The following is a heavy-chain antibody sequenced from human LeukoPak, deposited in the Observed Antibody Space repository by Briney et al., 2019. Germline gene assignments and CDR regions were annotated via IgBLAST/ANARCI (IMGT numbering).Heavy chain of an antibody. V-gene: IGHV3-48*01. CDR2: ISSSDISK. CDR3: ARDPTPTQLWFRGSFDY. D-gene: IGHD5-18*01. CDR1: GFTFSSYS. J-gene: IGHJ4*02. Sequence: GGSLRLSCAASGFTFSSYSMHWVRQAPGRRLEWVAYISSSDISKYYADSVKGRFTISRDIARNSLYLQMNSLRVEDTAIYYCARDPTPTQLWFRGSFDYWGQGALVIVSS.